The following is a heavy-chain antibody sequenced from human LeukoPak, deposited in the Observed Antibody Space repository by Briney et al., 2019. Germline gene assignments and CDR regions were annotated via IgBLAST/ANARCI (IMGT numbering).Heavy chain of an antibody. Sequence: ASVKVSCKASGYTFTAYYIHWVRQAPGQGLEWMGWIKPNRGGTKYAQNFQGRVTLTKDTSINTAYMELSRLRSDDTAIYYCTRDSLPGIIASIFDSWGQGTLVTVSS. V-gene: IGHV1-2*02. CDR3: TRDSLPGIIASIFDS. CDR2: IKPNRGGT. J-gene: IGHJ4*02. D-gene: IGHD3-10*01. CDR1: GYTFTAYY.